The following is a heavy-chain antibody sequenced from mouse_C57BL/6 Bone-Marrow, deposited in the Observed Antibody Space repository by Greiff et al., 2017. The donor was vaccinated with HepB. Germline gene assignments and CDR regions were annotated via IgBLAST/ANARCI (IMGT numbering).Heavy chain of an antibody. J-gene: IGHJ3*01. CDR1: GYAFTNYL. CDR2: INPGSGGT. V-gene: IGHV1-54*01. D-gene: IGHD1-1*01. CDR3: AYAFAY. Sequence: QVQLQQSGAELVRPGTSVKVSCKASGYAFTNYLIEWVKQRPGQGLEWIGVINPGSGGTNYNEKFKGKATLTADKSSSTAYMQLSSLTSEDSAVYYCAYAFAYWGQGTLVTVSA.